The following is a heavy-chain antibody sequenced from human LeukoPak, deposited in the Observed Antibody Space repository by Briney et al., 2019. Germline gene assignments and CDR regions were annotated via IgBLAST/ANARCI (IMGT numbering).Heavy chain of an antibody. J-gene: IGHJ4*02. CDR2: ISSSGSTI. V-gene: IGHV3-11*01. Sequence: GGSLRLSCAASGFTFSDYYMSWIRQAPGKGLEWVSYISSSGSTIYYADSVKGRFTISRDDARKSLYLQMNSLRLEDTAFYYCVKDISCGGNPAFEFWGRGTLVTVSS. CDR3: VKDISCGGNPAFEF. D-gene: IGHD4-23*01. CDR1: GFTFSDYY.